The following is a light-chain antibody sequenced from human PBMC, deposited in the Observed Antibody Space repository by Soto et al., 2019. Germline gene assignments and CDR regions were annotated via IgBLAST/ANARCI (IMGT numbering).Light chain of an antibody. CDR1: SGHSNYA. Sequence: QPVLTQSPSASASLGASVKLTCTLSSGHSNYAIAWHQQQPDKGPRYLMKLNSDGSHSKGAGIPDRFSGSSSVAERHLTISSLQPEDEADYYCQTWGTAIHDVVFGGGTKLTVL. CDR2: LNSDGSH. J-gene: IGLJ2*01. CDR3: QTWGTAIHDVV. V-gene: IGLV4-69*01.